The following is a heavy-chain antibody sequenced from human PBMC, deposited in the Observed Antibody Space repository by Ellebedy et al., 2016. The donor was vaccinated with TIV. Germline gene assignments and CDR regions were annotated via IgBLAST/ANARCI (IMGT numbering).Heavy chain of an antibody. J-gene: IGHJ4*02. CDR3: AKSGDYETNPLRRTGRSFDY. Sequence: PGGSLRLSCAASGFSITNYGMGWVRQAPGKGLEWVSGISGRGGSTFYADSVKGRFTFSRDNSKNTLYLQMNSLRAEDTAVYYCAKSGDYETNPLRRTGRSFDYWGQGTLVTVSS. D-gene: IGHD4-17*01. CDR2: ISGRGGST. CDR1: GFSITNYG. V-gene: IGHV3-23*01.